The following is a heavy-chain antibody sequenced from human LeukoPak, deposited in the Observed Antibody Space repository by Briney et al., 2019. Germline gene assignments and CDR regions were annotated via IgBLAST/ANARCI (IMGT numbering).Heavy chain of an antibody. D-gene: IGHD3-16*01. J-gene: IGHJ3*02. CDR2: VNGRGIST. CDR1: GFTFSNSA. Sequence: GGSLRLSCAASGFTFSNSAMNWVRQAPGKGLEWVSAVNGRGISTYYADSVKGRVTISRDNLKKTLYLQMNSLRAEDTAVFYCAKDRDDYVWGSYLGAFDIWGQGTMVTVSS. CDR3: AKDRDDYVWGSYLGAFDI. V-gene: IGHV3-23*01.